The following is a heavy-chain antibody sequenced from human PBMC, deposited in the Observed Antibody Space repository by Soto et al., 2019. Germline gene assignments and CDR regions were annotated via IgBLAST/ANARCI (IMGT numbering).Heavy chain of an antibody. V-gene: IGHV1-69*12. D-gene: IGHD3-10*01. CDR1: GGTFSSYA. CDR2: IIPIFGTA. Sequence: QVQLVQSGAEVKKPGSSVKVSCKASGGTFSSYAISWVRQAPGQGLEWMGGIIPIFGTANYAQKFQGRVTITADESTSTADRELSSLRYEDTAVYYCASAVYGSGSYYSSPYYGMDVWGQGTTVTVSS. J-gene: IGHJ6*02. CDR3: ASAVYGSGSYYSSPYYGMDV.